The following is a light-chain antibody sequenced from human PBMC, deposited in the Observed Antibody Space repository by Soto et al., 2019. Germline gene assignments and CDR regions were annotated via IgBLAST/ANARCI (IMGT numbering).Light chain of an antibody. CDR2: GAS. CDR3: HQYNYWPGT. J-gene: IGKJ1*01. CDR1: QSVRNK. V-gene: IGKV3-15*01. Sequence: EMVMTQSPAALSVSPGERATLSCRASQSVRNKLAWYQQKPGQAPRLLIYGASTRATGITARFSGSGSGTEFTLTINSLQSEDFAVYYCHQYNYWPGTFGQGTKVDIK.